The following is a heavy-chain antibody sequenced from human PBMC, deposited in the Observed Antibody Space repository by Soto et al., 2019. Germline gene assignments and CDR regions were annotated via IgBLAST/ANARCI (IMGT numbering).Heavy chain of an antibody. J-gene: IGHJ4*02. CDR1: GFTFSSYA. D-gene: IGHD2-15*01. CDR3: AKGVVVVAATLHYFDY. V-gene: IGHV3-23*01. Sequence: GGSLRLSCAASGFTFSSYAMSWVRQAPGKGLEWVSAISGSGGSTYYADSVKGRFTISRDNSKNTLYLQMNSLRAEDTAVYYCAKGVVVVAATLHYFDYWGQGTLVTVSS. CDR2: ISGSGGST.